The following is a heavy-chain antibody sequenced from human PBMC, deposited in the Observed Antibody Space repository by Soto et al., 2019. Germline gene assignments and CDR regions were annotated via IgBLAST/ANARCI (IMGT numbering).Heavy chain of an antibody. V-gene: IGHV1-69*13. D-gene: IGHD3-10*01. Sequence: SVKVSCKASGGTFSSYAISWVRQAPGQGLEWMGGTIPIFGTANYAQKFQGRVTITADESTSTAYMELSSLRSEDTAVYYCARLDGSGSYYPRGMDVWGQGTTVTVSS. CDR1: GGTFSSYA. CDR3: ARLDGSGSYYPRGMDV. CDR2: TIPIFGTA. J-gene: IGHJ6*02.